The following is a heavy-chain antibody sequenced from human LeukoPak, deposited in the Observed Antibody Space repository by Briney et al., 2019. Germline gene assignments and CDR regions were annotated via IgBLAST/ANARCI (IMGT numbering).Heavy chain of an antibody. CDR1: GFTFSSYS. J-gene: IGHJ6*03. V-gene: IGHV3-21*01. CDR2: ISSSSSYI. CDR3: ARDEVVVIPYCYYMDV. Sequence: GGSLRLSCAASGFTFSSYSMNWVRQAPGKGLEWVSSISSSSSYIYYADSVKGRFTISRDNAKNSLYLQMNSLRAEDTAVYYCARDEVVVIPYCYYMDVWGKGTTVTVSS. D-gene: IGHD2-21*01.